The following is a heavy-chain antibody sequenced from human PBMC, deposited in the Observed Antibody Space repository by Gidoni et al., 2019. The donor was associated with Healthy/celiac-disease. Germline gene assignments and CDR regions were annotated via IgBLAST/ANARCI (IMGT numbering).Heavy chain of an antibody. D-gene: IGHD4-17*01. V-gene: IGHV3-30*18. CDR1: GFTFRRYG. CDR3: AKDGGEDDYGDHAPVY. J-gene: IGHJ4*02. Sequence: QVQLVESGGGVVQPGRSLRLSCASSGFTFRRYGMHWVRQGPGKGLEGVAVISYDGSNKYYADSVKGRFTISRDNSKNTLYLQMNSLRAEDTAVYYCAKDGGEDDYGDHAPVYWGQGTLVTVSS. CDR2: ISYDGSNK.